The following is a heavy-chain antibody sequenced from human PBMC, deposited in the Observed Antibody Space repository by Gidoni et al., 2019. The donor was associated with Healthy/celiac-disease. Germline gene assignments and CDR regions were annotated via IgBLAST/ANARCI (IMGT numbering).Heavy chain of an antibody. Sequence: QVQLQQWGSGLLKPSETLSLTCAVYGGSFSGYYWSWIRQPPGTGLEWIGEINHSGSTNYNPSLKSRVTISVDTSKNQFSLKLSSVTAADTAVYYCARGSNVLRFFLAPGGNYYYYMDVWGKGTTVTVSS. J-gene: IGHJ6*03. CDR2: INHSGST. CDR1: GGSFSGYY. V-gene: IGHV4-34*01. CDR3: ARGSNVLRFFLAPGGNYYYYMDV. D-gene: IGHD3-3*01.